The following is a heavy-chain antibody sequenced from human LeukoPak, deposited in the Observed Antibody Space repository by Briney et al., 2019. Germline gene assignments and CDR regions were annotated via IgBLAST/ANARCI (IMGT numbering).Heavy chain of an antibody. V-gene: IGHV3-74*01. CDR2: INSDGSWT. Sequence: GGSLRLSCAASGNFWMHWVRQAPGKGLVWVSHINSDGSWTSYADSVKGRFTISKDNAKNTVYLQMNSLRAEDTAVYYCVSFYETYWGRGTLVTVSS. CDR3: VSFYETY. D-gene: IGHD2/OR15-2a*01. J-gene: IGHJ4*02. CDR1: GNFW.